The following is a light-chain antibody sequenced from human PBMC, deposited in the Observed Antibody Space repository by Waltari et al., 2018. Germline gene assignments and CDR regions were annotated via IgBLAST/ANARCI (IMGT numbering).Light chain of an antibody. J-gene: IGKJ1*01. V-gene: IGKV4-1*01. Sequence: DIVMTQSPDSLAVSLGERATINCKSSQSVFFSSSNKNYLAWYQQKPGQPPKLLIYWSSTREAGVPDRFSGNGSGRDFTLTISSLQAEDVAVYYCQQYYSGRTFGQGTKVEIK. CDR2: WSS. CDR3: QQYYSGRT. CDR1: QSVFFSSSNKNY.